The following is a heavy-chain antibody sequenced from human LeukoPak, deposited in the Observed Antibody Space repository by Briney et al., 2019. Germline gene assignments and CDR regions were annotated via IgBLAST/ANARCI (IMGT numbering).Heavy chain of an antibody. CDR2: ISYGGTT. Sequence: PSETLSLTCTVSGGSINSGTYHWSWIRQYPGKGLEWIGHISYGGTTYYNPSLESQVTISLDTSRNRFSLKLNSVTAADTAVYYCARGLWFGDTPPGYWGQGTLVTVSS. V-gene: IGHV4-31*01. CDR3: ARGLWFGDTPPGY. D-gene: IGHD3-10*01. CDR1: GGSINSGTYH. J-gene: IGHJ4*02.